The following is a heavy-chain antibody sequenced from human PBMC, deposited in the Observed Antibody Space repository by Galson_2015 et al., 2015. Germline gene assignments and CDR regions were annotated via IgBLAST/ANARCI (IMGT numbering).Heavy chain of an antibody. CDR2: IYYSGST. J-gene: IGHJ3*02. CDR3: ARHIPITIFGVAPEAFDI. V-gene: IGHV4-39*01. CDR1: GGSISSSSYY. D-gene: IGHD3-3*01. Sequence: TLTLTCTVSGGSISSSSYYWGWIRQPPGKGLEWIGSIYYSGSTYYNPSLKSRVTISVDTSKNQFSLKLSSVTAADTAVYYCARHIPITIFGVAPEAFDIWGQGTMVTVSS.